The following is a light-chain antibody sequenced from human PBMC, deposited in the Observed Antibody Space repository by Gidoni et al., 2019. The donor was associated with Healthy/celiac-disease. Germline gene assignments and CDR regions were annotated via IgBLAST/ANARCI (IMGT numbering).Light chain of an antibody. Sequence: SSELTQDPAVSVALGQTVRIPCQGDSLRTYYANGYQQKPGQATVLVIYAKNKRHSGIPGRFSGYTSGNTASVTITGAQAAEEADYYCNSRGVVFGGGTKLTVL. V-gene: IGLV3-19*01. CDR1: SLRTYY. CDR3: NSRGVV. J-gene: IGLJ2*01. CDR2: AKN.